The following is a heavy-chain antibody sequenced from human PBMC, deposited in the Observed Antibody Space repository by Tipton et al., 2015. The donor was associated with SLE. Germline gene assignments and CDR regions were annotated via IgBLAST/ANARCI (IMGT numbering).Heavy chain of an antibody. CDR3: ASEGPSSGGAFDI. Sequence: TLSLTCTVSGGSISSYYWSWIRQPPGKGLEWVGYIYYSGSTNYSPSLKSRVTISVDTSKNQFSLKLSSVTAADTAVYYCASEGPSSGGAFDIWGQGTMVTVSS. CDR1: GGSISSYY. J-gene: IGHJ3*02. CDR2: IYYSGST. V-gene: IGHV4-59*01. D-gene: IGHD1-1*01.